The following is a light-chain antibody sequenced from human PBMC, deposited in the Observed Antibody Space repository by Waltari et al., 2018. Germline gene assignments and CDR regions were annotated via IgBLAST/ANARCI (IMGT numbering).Light chain of an antibody. CDR3: QQSDSIPYT. CDR2: AVS. Sequence: DIQMTQSPSSLSASVGDRVTITCRASQSVNKYLNWYQQKPGKAPSLLVAAVSSLQSGVPSRFSGSGSGTDFTLTISSLQAEDFATYYCQQSDSIPYTFGQGTNLEIK. J-gene: IGKJ2*01. CDR1: QSVNKY. V-gene: IGKV1-39*01.